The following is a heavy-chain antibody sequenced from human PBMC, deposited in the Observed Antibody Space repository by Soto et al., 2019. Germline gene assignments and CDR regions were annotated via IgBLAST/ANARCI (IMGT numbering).Heavy chain of an antibody. J-gene: IGHJ5*02. CDR3: ARDLAVGWFDP. V-gene: IGHV1-18*01. Sequence: QVQLVQSGAEVKKPGASVKVSCKTSGYTFTSYSISWVRQAPGQGLEWMGWINVYNGNKKYAQNLQGRVTMTTDTSTSTAYRELRSLRSDDTAVYYCARDLAVGWFDPWGQGTLVTVSS. CDR1: GYTFTSYS. CDR2: INVYNGNK. D-gene: IGHD2-2*01.